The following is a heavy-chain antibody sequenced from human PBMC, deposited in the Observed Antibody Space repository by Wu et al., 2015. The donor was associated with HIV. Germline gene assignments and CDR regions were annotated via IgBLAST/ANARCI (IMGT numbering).Heavy chain of an antibody. Sequence: QVRLVQSGTEVKKPGSSVKVSCKASGGTFSSYAISWVRQAPGQGLEWMGGIIPIFGTANYAQKFQGRVTITADESTSTAYMELSSLRSEDTAVYYCASLGDYSNYVGYRDLYYFDYWGQGTLVTVSS. CDR3: ASLGDYSNYVGYRDLYYFDY. J-gene: IGHJ4*02. CDR1: GGTFSSYA. D-gene: IGHD4-11*01. V-gene: IGHV1-69*13. CDR2: IIPIFGTA.